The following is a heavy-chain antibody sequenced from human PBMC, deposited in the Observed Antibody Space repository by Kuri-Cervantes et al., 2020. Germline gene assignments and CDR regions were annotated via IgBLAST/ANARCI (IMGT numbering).Heavy chain of an antibody. V-gene: IGHV4-34*01. CDR2: VNHSGST. CDR1: GESFSGYC. D-gene: IGHD6-19*01. CDR3: ARPGSPLAVAGSFDY. Sequence: SETLSLTCAVYGESFSGYCWNWIRQPPGKGLEWIGEVNHSGSTNYNPSLKSRVTISVDTSKNQFSLKLSSVTAADTAVYYCARPGSPLAVAGSFDYWGQGTLVTVSS. J-gene: IGHJ4*02.